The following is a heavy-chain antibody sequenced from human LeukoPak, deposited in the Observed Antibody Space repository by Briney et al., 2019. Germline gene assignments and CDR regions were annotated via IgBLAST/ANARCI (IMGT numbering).Heavy chain of an antibody. CDR3: ARFPSGGPCDY. CDR2: INPNSGGT. J-gene: IGHJ4*02. CDR1: GYTFTSYG. D-gene: IGHD2-15*01. V-gene: IGHV1-2*02. Sequence: ASVKVSCKASGYTFTSYGISWVRQAPGQGLEWMGWINPNSGGTNYAQKFQGRVTMTSDTSISTAYMDLSSLRSDDTAVYYCARFPSGGPCDYWGQGTLVTVSS.